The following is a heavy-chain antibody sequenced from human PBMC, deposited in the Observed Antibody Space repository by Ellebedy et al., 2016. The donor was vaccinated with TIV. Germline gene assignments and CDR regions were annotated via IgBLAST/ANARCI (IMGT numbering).Heavy chain of an antibody. J-gene: IGHJ6*02. CDR3: ARGVGRGLYRLYYGVDV. V-gene: IGHV3-11*06. D-gene: IGHD3-16*01. CDR2: ISSGSTYI. CDR1: GFIFGDYF. Sequence: PGGSLRLSCAASGFIFGDYFMSWVRQAPGKGLEWVSSISSGSTYINYADSVKGRFTVSRDNTNNSLFLDMNSLRAEDSAVYYCARGVGRGLYRLYYGVDVWGQGTTVTVSS.